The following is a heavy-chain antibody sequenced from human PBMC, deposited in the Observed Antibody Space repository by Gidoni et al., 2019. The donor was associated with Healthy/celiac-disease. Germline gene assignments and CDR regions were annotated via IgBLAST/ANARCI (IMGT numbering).Heavy chain of an antibody. CDR2: ISSSSSTI. V-gene: IGHV3-48*01. CDR1: GFTFGTYS. J-gene: IGHJ6*02. CDR3: ARSGQWLVPYYYGMDV. Sequence: EVQLVESGGGLVQPGGSLSLSCAASGFTFGTYSMNWVRQAPGKGVEWVSYISSSSSTIYYADSVKGRFTISRDNAKNSLYLQMNSLRAEDTAVYYCARSGQWLVPYYYGMDVWGQGTTVTVSS. D-gene: IGHD6-19*01.